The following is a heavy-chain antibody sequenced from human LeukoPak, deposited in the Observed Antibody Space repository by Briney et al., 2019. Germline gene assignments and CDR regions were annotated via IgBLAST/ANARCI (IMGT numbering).Heavy chain of an antibody. J-gene: IGHJ6*02. D-gene: IGHD7-27*01. Sequence: PGGSLRLSCAASGFTVSSNYMSWVRQAPGKGLEWVSVIYSGGSTYYADSVKGRFTISRDNSKNTLYLQMNSLRAEDTAVYYCARHPAPGVYYYGMDVWGQGTTVTVSS. V-gene: IGHV3-53*01. CDR2: IYSGGST. CDR3: ARHPAPGVYYYGMDV. CDR1: GFTVSSNY.